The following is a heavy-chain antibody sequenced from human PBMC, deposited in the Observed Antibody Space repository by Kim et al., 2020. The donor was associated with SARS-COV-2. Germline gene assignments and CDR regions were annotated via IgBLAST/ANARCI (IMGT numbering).Heavy chain of an antibody. CDR1: GYTFTTKA. Sequence: ASVKVSCKAYGYTFTTKAFSWVRRAPGQGLEWLGWVNAENGRTNYAHKFQGRLAVTTDASTTTAYMELRSLQSDDTAVYYCARDCDYNVDYWGQGTLVTVSS. V-gene: IGHV1-18*01. J-gene: IGHJ4*02. CDR2: VNAENGRT. CDR3: ARDCDYNVDY. D-gene: IGHD4-17*01.